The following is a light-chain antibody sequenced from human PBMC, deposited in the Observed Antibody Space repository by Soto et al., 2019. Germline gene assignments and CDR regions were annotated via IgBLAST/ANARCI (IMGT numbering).Light chain of an antibody. V-gene: IGKV1-9*01. CDR3: QHVNSYPLT. Sequence: DIQLTQSPSFPSASVGDRVAITCRASQSISQYVAWYQQKPGSAPKLLIYTASILQNGVPSRFSGTVSGTEFTLTVSRLQPEDFATYYCQHVNSYPLTFVGGTKLEIK. CDR1: QSISQY. J-gene: IGKJ4*01. CDR2: TAS.